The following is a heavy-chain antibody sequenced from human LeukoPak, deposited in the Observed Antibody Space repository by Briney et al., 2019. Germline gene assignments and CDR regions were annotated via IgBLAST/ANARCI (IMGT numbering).Heavy chain of an antibody. V-gene: IGHV3-9*03. CDR1: GFSFDNYA. J-gene: IGHJ3*02. CDR3: AKDARTDYYDSSGYAFDI. CDR2: ISWNSGII. Sequence: PGGSLRLPCAASGFSFDNYAMHWVRQPPGRGLEWVSGISWNSGIIAYADSVKGRFTISRDNAKNSLYLQLNSLRAEDMALYYCAKDARTDYYDSSGYAFDIWGQGTMVTVSS. D-gene: IGHD3-22*01.